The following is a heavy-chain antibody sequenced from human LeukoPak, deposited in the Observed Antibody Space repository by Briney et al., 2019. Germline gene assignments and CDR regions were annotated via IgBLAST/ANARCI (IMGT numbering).Heavy chain of an antibody. CDR3: ARHPTGYYGSGSYPFDY. J-gene: IGHJ4*02. D-gene: IGHD3-10*01. CDR1: GYSFTSYW. CDR2: IYPGDSDT. V-gene: IGHV5-51*01. Sequence: GESLKISCKGSGYSFTSYWIGWVRQMPGKGLEWIGIIYPGDSDTRYSPSFQGQVTISADKSISTAYLQWSSLKASDTAMYYCARHPTGYYGSGSYPFDYWGQGTLVTVSS.